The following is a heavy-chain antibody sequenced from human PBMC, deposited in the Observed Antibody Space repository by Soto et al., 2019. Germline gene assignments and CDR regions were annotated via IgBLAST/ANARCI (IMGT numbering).Heavy chain of an antibody. V-gene: IGHV3-23*01. CDR1: GFTFSSYA. CDR2: ISGSGGST. Sequence: EVQLLESGGGLVQPGGSQRLPCAASGFTFSSYAMSWVRQAPGKGLEWVSAISGSGGSTYYADSVKGRFTISRDNSKNTLYLQMNSLRAEDTAVYYCAKDWGVDVVVWVAARGFDYWCQGTLVTVSS. CDR3: AKDWGVDVVVWVAARGFDY. J-gene: IGHJ4*02. D-gene: IGHD2-15*01.